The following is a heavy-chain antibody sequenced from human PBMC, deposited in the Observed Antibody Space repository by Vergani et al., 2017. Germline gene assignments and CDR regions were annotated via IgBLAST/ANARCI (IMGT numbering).Heavy chain of an antibody. V-gene: IGHV3-7*01. J-gene: IGHJ4*02. CDR2: IKQDGSEK. D-gene: IGHD6-13*01. CDR1: GFTFSSYW. CDR3: AKSIAAAGTVFDY. Sequence: EVQLVESGGGLVQPGGSLRLSCAASGFTFSSYWMSWVRQAPGKGLEWVANIKQDGSEKYYVDSVKGRFTISRDNAKNSLYLQMNSLRAEDTAVYYCAKSIAAAGTVFDYWGQGTLVTVSS.